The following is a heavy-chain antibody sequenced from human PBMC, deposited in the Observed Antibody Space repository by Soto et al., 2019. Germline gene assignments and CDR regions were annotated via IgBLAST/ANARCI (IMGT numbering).Heavy chain of an antibody. V-gene: IGHV3-33*01. CDR2: IWYDGSNK. D-gene: IGHD6-19*01. J-gene: IGHJ4*02. CDR1: GFTFSSYG. Sequence: QVQLVESGGGVVQPGRSLRLSCAASGFTFSSYGMHWVRQAPGKGLEWVAVIWYDGSNKYYADSVKGRFTISRDNSKNTLYLQMNSLRADDTAVYYCARDDPVAGLDYWGQGTLVTVSS. CDR3: ARDDPVAGLDY.